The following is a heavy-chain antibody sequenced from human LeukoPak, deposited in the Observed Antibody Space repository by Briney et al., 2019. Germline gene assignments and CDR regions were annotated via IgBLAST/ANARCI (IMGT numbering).Heavy chain of an antibody. V-gene: IGHV3-48*02. CDR3: ARRIAVTETQVFEY. J-gene: IGHJ4*02. CDR2: ISGSSSHI. CDR1: GFSLGSYW. D-gene: IGHD4-11*01. Sequence: GGSLRLSCAPSGFSLGSYWMHWVRQAPGKGLEWVSSISGSSSHIFYADSVKGRFTISRDNAKNSLYLQMNSLTDEDTAVYYCARRIAVTETQVFEYWGQGTLVTVSS.